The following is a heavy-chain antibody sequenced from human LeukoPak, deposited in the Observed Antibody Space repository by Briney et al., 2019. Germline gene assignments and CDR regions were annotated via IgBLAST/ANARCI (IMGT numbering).Heavy chain of an antibody. J-gene: IGHJ4*02. CDR1: GFTFSTYS. CDR2: SSSSSSYK. Sequence: GGSLRLSCAASGFTFSTYSMDWVRQAPGKGLEWVSSSSSSSSYKYYADSVKGRFTISRDNSKNTLYLQMNSLRAEDTAVYYCAKDPDSSGWLGYWGQGTLVTVSS. CDR3: AKDPDSSGWLGY. D-gene: IGHD6-19*01. V-gene: IGHV3-21*01.